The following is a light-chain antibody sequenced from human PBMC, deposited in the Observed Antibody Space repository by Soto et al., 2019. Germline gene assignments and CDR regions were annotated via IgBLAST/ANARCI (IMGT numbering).Light chain of an antibody. V-gene: IGKV3-15*01. CDR3: QQYKDWPPYT. CDR2: GAS. CDR1: QSITSN. Sequence: EILMTQSQATLSVSPGERVTVSCRASQSITSNLPWYQQKPGQAPRLLIYGASTRVIGVPDRFSGGRSGTEFTLTISSLQSEDIAVYFCQQYKDWPPYTFGQGPKLEIK. J-gene: IGKJ2*01.